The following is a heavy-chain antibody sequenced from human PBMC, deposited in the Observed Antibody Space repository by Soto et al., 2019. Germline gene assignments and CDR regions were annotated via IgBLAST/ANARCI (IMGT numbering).Heavy chain of an antibody. V-gene: IGHV3-74*01. D-gene: IGHD6-19*01. CDR2: IDSDGSRS. CDR1: GFTFSGYW. J-gene: IGHJ4*02. Sequence: EVQLVESGGGLVQPGGSLRLSCAASGFTFSGYWMHWVRQTPGKGLVWVSRIDSDGSRSSYVDSVKGRFTISRDNAKNTLYLQMNSLRAEDTAVYYCARVGSNGWSYFDYWGQGTLVTVSS. CDR3: ARVGSNGWSYFDY.